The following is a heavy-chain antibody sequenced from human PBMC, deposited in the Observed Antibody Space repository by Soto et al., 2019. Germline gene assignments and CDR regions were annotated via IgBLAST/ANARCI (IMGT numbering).Heavy chain of an antibody. V-gene: IGHV1-24*01. CDR3: ARMMLYCSSTSCYPNHYYGMDV. D-gene: IGHD2-2*01. Sequence: ASVKVSCKVSGYTLTELSMHWVRQAPGKGLEWMGGFDPEDGETIYARKFQGRVTMTEDTSTDTAYMELSSLRSEDTAVYYCARMMLYCSSTSCYPNHYYGMDVWGQGTTVTVSS. J-gene: IGHJ6*02. CDR2: FDPEDGET. CDR1: GYTLTELS.